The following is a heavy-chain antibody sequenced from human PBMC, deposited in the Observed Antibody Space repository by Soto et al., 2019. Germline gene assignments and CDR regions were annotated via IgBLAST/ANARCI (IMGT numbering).Heavy chain of an antibody. Sequence: PXGTLSLTCAVSGDSITSNHWNWIRQPPGRGLEWIGYIYNSGTTKYNPSLKSRVIISVDTSKNQLSLKLSSVTAADTAVYYCARVSMSTVSWGFDPWGQGTLVTVSS. J-gene: IGHJ5*02. D-gene: IGHD4-4*01. V-gene: IGHV4-59*01. CDR2: IYNSGTT. CDR3: ARVSMSTVSWGFDP. CDR1: GDSITSNH.